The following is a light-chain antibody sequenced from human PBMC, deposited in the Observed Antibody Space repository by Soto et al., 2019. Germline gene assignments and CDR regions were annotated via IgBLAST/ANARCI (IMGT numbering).Light chain of an antibody. J-gene: IGLJ1*01. CDR1: SSDVGAYNY. CDR2: DVS. V-gene: IGLV2-14*03. CDR3: SSFTRSNSYV. Sequence: QSARTQPASVSGSPGQSITISCTGTSSDVGAYNYVSWYQQHPGKVPKLMIYDVSDRPSGVSNRFSGSKSGNTASLTISGLQAEDEADYYCSSFTRSNSYVFGTGTKVTVL.